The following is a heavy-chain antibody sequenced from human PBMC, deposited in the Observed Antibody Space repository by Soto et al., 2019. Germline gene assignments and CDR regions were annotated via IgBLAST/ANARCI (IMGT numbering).Heavy chain of an antibody. CDR1: GYTFTDYY. Sequence: ASVKVSCKASGYTFTDYYMHWVRQAPGQGLEWMGWINPRSGGTNYAQKFQGWVTMTRYTSISTVYMELRSLRSDDTAVYYCARDPGMTTVRWFDPWGQGTLVTVSS. CDR2: INPRSGGT. V-gene: IGHV1-2*04. J-gene: IGHJ5*02. D-gene: IGHD4-4*01. CDR3: ARDPGMTTVRWFDP.